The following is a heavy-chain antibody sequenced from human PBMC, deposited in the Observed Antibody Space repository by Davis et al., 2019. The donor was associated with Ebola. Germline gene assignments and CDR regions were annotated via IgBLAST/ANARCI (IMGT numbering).Heavy chain of an antibody. V-gene: IGHV3-23*01. Sequence: GESLKISCAASGFSFSMYAMSWVRQAPGKGLEWVSGISGSGATTWYADSVKGRFTISRDNSKKTMYLQMNSLRAEDTAVYYCAKGGLRKITFGGVIVIPSPFDYWGQGTLVTVSS. J-gene: IGHJ4*02. D-gene: IGHD3-16*02. CDR1: GFSFSMYA. CDR2: ISGSGATT. CDR3: AKGGLRKITFGGVIVIPSPFDY.